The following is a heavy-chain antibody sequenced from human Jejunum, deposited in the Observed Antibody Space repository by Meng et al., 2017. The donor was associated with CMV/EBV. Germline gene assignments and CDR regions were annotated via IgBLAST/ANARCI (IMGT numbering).Heavy chain of an antibody. CDR3: ARDSYHYGSSTYNWFDP. CDR1: SISTYW. D-gene: IGHD3-10*01. Sequence: SISTYWWSWIRQSPDKGLEWIGYIHPSGTTNHDPSLRSRVIMSVDTSNNQFSLKLTSVTAADTAVYYCARDSYHYGSSTYNWFDPWGEGILVTVSS. V-gene: IGHV4-59*01. CDR2: IHPSGTT. J-gene: IGHJ5*02.